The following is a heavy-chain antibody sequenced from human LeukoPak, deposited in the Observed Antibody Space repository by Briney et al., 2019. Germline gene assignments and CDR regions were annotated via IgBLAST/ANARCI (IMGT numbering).Heavy chain of an antibody. J-gene: IGHJ4*02. CDR2: MNPNSGNT. V-gene: IGHV1-8*01. CDR3: ARANYYGSGKKDLDY. CDR1: VYTFTTYD. Sequence: ASVKVSCKASVYTFTTYDINWVRQATGRGPEWMGWMNPNSGNTGYAQKFQGRVTMTRNTSMSTAYMELNSLRSEDTAVYYCARANYYGSGKKDLDYWGQGTLVTVSS. D-gene: IGHD3-10*01.